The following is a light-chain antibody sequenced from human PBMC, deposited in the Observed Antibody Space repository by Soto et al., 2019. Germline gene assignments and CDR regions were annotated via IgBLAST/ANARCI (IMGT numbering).Light chain of an antibody. Sequence: EIVLTQSPATLSLSPGERATLSCRASQSVSSYLAWYQQKLGQAPRLLIYDASKRATGIPARFSGSGSGTNFTLTISNLEPEDFAVYYCQQRGNWPLTFGQGTKVDIK. CDR1: QSVSSY. CDR2: DAS. J-gene: IGKJ1*01. V-gene: IGKV3-11*01. CDR3: QQRGNWPLT.